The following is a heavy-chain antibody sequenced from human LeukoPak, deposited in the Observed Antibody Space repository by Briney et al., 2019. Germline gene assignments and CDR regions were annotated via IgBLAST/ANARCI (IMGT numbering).Heavy chain of an antibody. Sequence: GGSLRLSCAASGCTFSSYGMHWVRQAPGKGLEWVAVIWYDGSNKYYADSVKGRFTISRDNSKNTLYLQMNSLRAEDTAVYYCARGGYNWNYNANWFDPWGQGTLVTVSS. J-gene: IGHJ5*02. CDR2: IWYDGSNK. V-gene: IGHV3-33*01. CDR3: ARGGYNWNYNANWFDP. CDR1: GCTFSSYG. D-gene: IGHD1-7*01.